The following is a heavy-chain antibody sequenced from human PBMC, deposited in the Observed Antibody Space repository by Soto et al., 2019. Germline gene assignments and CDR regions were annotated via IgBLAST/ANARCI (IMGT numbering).Heavy chain of an antibody. J-gene: IGHJ4*02. V-gene: IGHV3-48*01. D-gene: IGHD5-18*01. CDR1: GFTFSSYS. CDR2: ISSSSSTI. Sequence: EVQLVESGGGLVQPGGSLRLSCAASGFTFSSYSMNWVRQAPGKGLEWVSYISSSSSTIYYAASVKGRFTISRDNAKNSLYLQMNSLRAEDTAVYYCARDRPGYSYGLDYWGQGTLVTVSS. CDR3: ARDRPGYSYGLDY.